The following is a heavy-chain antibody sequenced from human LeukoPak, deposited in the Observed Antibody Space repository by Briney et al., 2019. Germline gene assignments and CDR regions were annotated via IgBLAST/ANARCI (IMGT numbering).Heavy chain of an antibody. J-gene: IGHJ6*02. Sequence: RPSETLSLTCTVSGGSVSSVSYYWSWIRQPPGKGLEWIGEINHSGSTNYNPSLKSRVTISVDTSKNQFSLKLSSVTAADTAVYYCARYVPRTVIMGSYRYYYYYGMDVWGQGTTVTVSS. D-gene: IGHD4-17*01. V-gene: IGHV4-61*01. CDR2: INHSGST. CDR3: ARYVPRTVIMGSYRYYYYYGMDV. CDR1: GGSVSSVSYY.